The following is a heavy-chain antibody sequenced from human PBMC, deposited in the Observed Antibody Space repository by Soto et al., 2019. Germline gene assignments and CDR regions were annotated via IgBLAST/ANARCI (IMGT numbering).Heavy chain of an antibody. CDR2: IYYSGST. Sequence: ASGNLCLSCTVSRGSISSYYWSWIRQPTGKGLEWIGYIYYSGSTNYNPSLKSRVTIAVDTSKNQFSLKLSSVTAADTAVYYCARTPRVEWFPPPDYGTDVWGQGTTVTVSS. D-gene: IGHD3-3*01. CDR3: ARTPRVEWFPPPDYGTDV. CDR1: RGSISSYY. V-gene: IGHV4-59*01. J-gene: IGHJ6*02.